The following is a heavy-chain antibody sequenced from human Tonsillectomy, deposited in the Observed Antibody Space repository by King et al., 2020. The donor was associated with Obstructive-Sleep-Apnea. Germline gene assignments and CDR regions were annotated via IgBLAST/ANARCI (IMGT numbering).Heavy chain of an antibody. V-gene: IGHV5-10-1*03. J-gene: IGHJ4*02. CDR2: IDPIASYT. D-gene: IGHD6-19*01. CDR1: GYSFTNYW. Sequence: VQLVESGAEVKKPGESLRISCKGSGYSFTNYWINWVRQRPGKGLEWMGRIDPIASYTNFSPSFQDHVPNSADRYIITVSLQCSVLNASDTAMYYCARQDTYSSGQYYCDYWRQGTVVTVSS. CDR3: ARQDTYSSGQYYCDY.